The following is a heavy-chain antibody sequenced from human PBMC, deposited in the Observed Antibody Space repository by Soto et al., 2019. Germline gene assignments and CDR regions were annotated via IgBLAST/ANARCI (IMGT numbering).Heavy chain of an antibody. D-gene: IGHD6-19*01. CDR1: GFTFSSYA. V-gene: IGHV3-23*01. J-gene: IGHJ4*02. Sequence: EVQLLESGGGLVQPGGSLRLSCAASGFTFSSYAMSWVRQAPGKGLEWVSVISGSGDSTYYADSVKGRLTISRDNSKNTLYLQMNSLRAEGTALYNCAKRGAGHYFDYWGQGTLVTVSS. CDR3: AKRGAGHYFDY. CDR2: ISGSGDST.